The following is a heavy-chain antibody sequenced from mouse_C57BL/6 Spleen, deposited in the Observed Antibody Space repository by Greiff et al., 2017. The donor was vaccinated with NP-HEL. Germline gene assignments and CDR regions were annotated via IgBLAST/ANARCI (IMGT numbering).Heavy chain of an antibody. CDR1: GYTFTSYG. CDR2: IYPRSGNT. D-gene: IGHD2-4*01. V-gene: IGHV1-81*01. CDR3: AKGGLPYWYCDV. Sequence: QVQLQQSGAELARPGASVKLSCKASGYTFTSYGISWVKQRPGQGLEWIGEIYPRSGNTYYNEKFKGKATLTADKSSSTAYMELRSLTSEDSAVYFCAKGGLPYWYCDVWGTGTTVTVSS. J-gene: IGHJ1*03.